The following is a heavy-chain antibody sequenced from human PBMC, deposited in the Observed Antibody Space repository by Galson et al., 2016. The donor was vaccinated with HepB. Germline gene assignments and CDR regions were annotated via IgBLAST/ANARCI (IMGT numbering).Heavy chain of an antibody. D-gene: IGHD6-13*01. CDR1: GFTFSSYG. V-gene: IGHV3-30*18. Sequence: SLRLSCAASGFTFSSYGMHWVRQAPGKGLEWVAVISYDGSNKYYADSAKGRFTISRDESKNTLYLQMNSLRAEDTAVYYCAKEQYTSRWYAEYYFDYWGQGTLVTVSS. CDR2: ISYDGSNK. J-gene: IGHJ4*02. CDR3: AKEQYTSRWYAEYYFDY.